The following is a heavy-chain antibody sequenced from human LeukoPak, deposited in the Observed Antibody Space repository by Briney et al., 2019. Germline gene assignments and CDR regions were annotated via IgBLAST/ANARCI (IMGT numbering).Heavy chain of an antibody. Sequence: GGSLRLSCAASGFTFSNYGMHWVRQSPGKGLEWVAVIWSDGRNKYKADSVKGRFTISRDNSKNTLYLQMNSLRAEDTAVYYCAKDQDYGAYFQHWGQGTLVTVSS. D-gene: IGHD4-17*01. CDR1: GFTFSNYG. CDR3: AKDQDYGAYFQH. CDR2: IWSDGRNK. J-gene: IGHJ1*01. V-gene: IGHV3-33*06.